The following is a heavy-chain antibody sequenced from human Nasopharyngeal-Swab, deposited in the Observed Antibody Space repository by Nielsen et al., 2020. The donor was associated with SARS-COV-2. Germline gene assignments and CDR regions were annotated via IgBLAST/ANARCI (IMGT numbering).Heavy chain of an antibody. V-gene: IGHV1-18*04. CDR2: ISAYNGNT. CDR1: GYTFTSYG. J-gene: IGHJ4*02. D-gene: IGHD2-2*01. CDR3: ARGYCSSTSCYYFDY. Sequence: VKVSCKASGYTFTSYGISWVRQAPGQGLEWMGWISAYNGNTNYAQKLQGRVTMTTDTSTSTAYMELRSLRSDDTAVYYCARGYCSSTSCYYFDYWGQGTLVTVSS.